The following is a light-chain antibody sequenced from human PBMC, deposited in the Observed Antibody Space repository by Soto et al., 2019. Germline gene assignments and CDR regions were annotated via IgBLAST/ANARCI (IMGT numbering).Light chain of an antibody. CDR3: SPYAGSSNV. CDR2: EVN. J-gene: IGLJ1*01. V-gene: IGLV2-8*01. CDR1: SSDVGGYNY. Sequence: QSVLTQPPSASGSPGQSVAISCTGTSSDVGGYNYVSWYQQHPGKAPKLMIYEVNKRPSGVPDRFSGSKSGNTASLTVSGLQAEDEADSYCSPYAGSSNVFGTGTKVTVL.